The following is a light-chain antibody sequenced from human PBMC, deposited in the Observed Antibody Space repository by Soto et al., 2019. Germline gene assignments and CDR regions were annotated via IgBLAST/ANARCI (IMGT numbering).Light chain of an antibody. CDR3: QQRSNWPTLT. J-gene: IGKJ1*01. CDR1: QSISSY. Sequence: EIVLTQSPATLSLSPGERATLSCRASQSISSYLAWYQQKPGQAPRLLIYDASNRATGIPARFSGSGSGTDFPLTISSLEPEDFAVYYCQQRSNWPTLTFGQGTKVEIK. V-gene: IGKV3-11*01. CDR2: DAS.